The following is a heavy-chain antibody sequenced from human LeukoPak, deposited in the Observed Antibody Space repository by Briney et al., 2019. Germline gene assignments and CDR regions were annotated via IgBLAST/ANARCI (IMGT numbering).Heavy chain of an antibody. CDR2: ITSRGEST. V-gene: IGHV3-23*01. CDR3: ARDRPNYYGSDGHYYRRDGDY. CDR1: GFTLSIYA. D-gene: IGHD3-22*01. Sequence: GGSLRLSCAASGFTLSIYAMSWVRQAPGKGLQWVSSITSRGESTWYVDSVKGRFTITRDNSENTLYLQMHSLRAEDTAVYYCARDRPNYYGSDGHYYRRDGDYWGRGTLVSVSS. J-gene: IGHJ4*02.